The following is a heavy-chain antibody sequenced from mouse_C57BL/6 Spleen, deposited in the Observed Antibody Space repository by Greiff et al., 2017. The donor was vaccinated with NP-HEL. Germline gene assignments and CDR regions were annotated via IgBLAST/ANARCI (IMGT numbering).Heavy chain of an antibody. V-gene: IGHV1-80*01. CDR1: GYAFSSYW. Sequence: QVQLKQSGAELVKPGASVKISCKASGYAFSSYWMNWVKQRPGKGLEWIGQIYPGDGDTNYNGKFKGKATLTADKSSSTAYMQLSSLTSEDSAVYFCARRYYGSPYYYAMDYWGQGTSVTVSS. CDR2: IYPGDGDT. J-gene: IGHJ4*01. D-gene: IGHD1-1*01. CDR3: ARRYYGSPYYYAMDY.